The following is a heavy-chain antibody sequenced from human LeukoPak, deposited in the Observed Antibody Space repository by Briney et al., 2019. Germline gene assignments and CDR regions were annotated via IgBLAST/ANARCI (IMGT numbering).Heavy chain of an antibody. Sequence: PGGSLRLSCATSGFTVSDNYMSWVRQAPGKGLEWVSVIYSGGSTFYADSVKGRFTISRDSSKNTVYLQMNSLRGEDTAVYYCTASLDYGEYYFDSWGQGTLVTVSS. V-gene: IGHV3-66*01. CDR3: TASLDYGEYYFDS. D-gene: IGHD4-17*01. CDR2: IYSGGST. J-gene: IGHJ4*02. CDR1: GFTVSDNY.